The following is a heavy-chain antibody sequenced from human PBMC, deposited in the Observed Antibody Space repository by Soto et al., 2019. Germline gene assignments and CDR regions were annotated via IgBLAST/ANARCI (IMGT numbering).Heavy chain of an antibody. J-gene: IGHJ4*02. V-gene: IGHV1-2*04. D-gene: IGHD7-27*01. CDR1: GYTFTGYY. CDR2: INPNSGGT. CDR3: ARDQGLGILDY. Sequence: ASVKVSCKASGYTFTGYYMHWVRQAPGQGLEWMGWINPNSGGTNYAQKFQGWVIMTRDTSISTAYMELSRLRSDDTAVYYCARDQGLGILDYWGQGTLVTVSS.